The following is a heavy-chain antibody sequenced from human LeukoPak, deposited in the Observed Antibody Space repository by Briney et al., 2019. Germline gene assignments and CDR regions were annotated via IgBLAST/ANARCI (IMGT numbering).Heavy chain of an antibody. CDR2: ISHDGSKK. CDR3: ARGPGYSSSWYPDYFDY. D-gene: IGHD6-13*01. V-gene: IGHV3-30*03. Sequence: GGSLRLSCAASGFTFSSYGMHWVRQAPGKGLEWLAAISHDGSKKYYADSVNGRFTISRDNSKNTLWLQMNSLRAEDTAVYYCARGPGYSSSWYPDYFDYWGQGTLVTVSS. CDR1: GFTFSSYG. J-gene: IGHJ4*02.